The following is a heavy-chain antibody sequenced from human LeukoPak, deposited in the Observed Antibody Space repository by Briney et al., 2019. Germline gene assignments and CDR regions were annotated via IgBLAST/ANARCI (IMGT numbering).Heavy chain of an antibody. CDR2: IIPIFGTA. Sequence: SVKVSCKASGGTFSSYAISWVRQAPGQGLEWVGGIIPIFGTANYAQKYQGRVTITTDESTSTAYMELSSLRSEDTAVYYCARSAERVIVVVPAARTNWFDPWGQGTLVTVSS. V-gene: IGHV1-69*05. CDR1: GGTFSSYA. D-gene: IGHD2-2*01. CDR3: ARSAERVIVVVPAARTNWFDP. J-gene: IGHJ5*02.